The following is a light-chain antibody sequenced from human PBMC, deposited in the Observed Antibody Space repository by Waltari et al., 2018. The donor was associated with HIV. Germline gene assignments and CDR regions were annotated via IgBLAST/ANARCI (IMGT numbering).Light chain of an antibody. CDR3: QAWDSFTGL. Sequence: SYELTQPPSVSVSPGQTASITCSGDKLGDKYACWYQQKPGQSPVLLIYADSRRPSGIPGRFSGSKSGNTVTLTISGTQALDEADYYCQAWDSFTGLFGGGTKLTVL. CDR2: ADS. CDR1: KLGDKY. J-gene: IGLJ2*01. V-gene: IGLV3-1*01.